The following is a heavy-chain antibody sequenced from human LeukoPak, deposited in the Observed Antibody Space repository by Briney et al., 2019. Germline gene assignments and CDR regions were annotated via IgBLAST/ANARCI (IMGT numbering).Heavy chain of an antibody. Sequence: SSETLSLTCTVSGYSISSGYNWGWIRQPPGKGLEWIGNIHHRGTTYYNPSLKSRVTISVDTSKNQFSLKLSSVTAADTAVYYCARVKSTSGGVIVYFFDYWGQGTLVTVSS. J-gene: IGHJ4*02. CDR2: IHHRGTT. CDR3: ARVKSTSGGVIVYFFDY. CDR1: GYSISSGYN. V-gene: IGHV4-38-2*02. D-gene: IGHD3-16*02.